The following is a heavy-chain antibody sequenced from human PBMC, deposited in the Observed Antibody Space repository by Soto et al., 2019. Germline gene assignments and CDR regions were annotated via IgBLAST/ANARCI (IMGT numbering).Heavy chain of an antibody. CDR2: IYYSGST. Sequence: SETLSLTCTVSGGSISSGGYYWSWIRQHPGKGLEWIGYIYYSGSTYYNPSLKSRVTISVDTSKNQFSLKLSSVTAADTAVYYCARANYDSSGYYSTSPYYFAYWGQGTLVTVSS. CDR1: GGSISSGGYY. J-gene: IGHJ4*02. V-gene: IGHV4-31*03. CDR3: ARANYDSSGYYSTSPYYFAY. D-gene: IGHD3-22*01.